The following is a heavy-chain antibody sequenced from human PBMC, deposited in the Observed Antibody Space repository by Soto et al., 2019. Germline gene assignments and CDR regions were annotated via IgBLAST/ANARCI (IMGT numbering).Heavy chain of an antibody. CDR3: AHLDSGYDRYYFDY. Sequence: QITLKESGPTLVKPTQTLTLTCTFSGFSLSTSGVGVGWIRQPPGKALEWLALIYWDDDKRYSPSLKSRLTITKDTSKNQVVLTMTIMDPVDTATYYCAHLDSGYDRYYFDYWGQGTLVTVSS. D-gene: IGHD5-12*01. CDR1: GFSLSTSGVG. V-gene: IGHV2-5*02. CDR2: IYWDDDK. J-gene: IGHJ4*02.